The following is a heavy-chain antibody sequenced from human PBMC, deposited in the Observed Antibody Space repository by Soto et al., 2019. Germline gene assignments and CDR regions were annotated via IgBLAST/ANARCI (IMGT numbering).Heavy chain of an antibody. CDR3: ARGYWRGGGCNDYYMDV. CDR1: GFTFSSYW. Sequence: EVQLVESGGGLVQPGGSLRLSCAASGFTFSSYWMHWVRQAPGKGRAWVSRINSDGNSTSHADSVKGRFTISRDNAKNTLYLQMSSLGAEDTGVYYRARGYWRGGGCNDYYMDVWGKGATVTVSS. V-gene: IGHV3-74*01. J-gene: IGHJ6*03. D-gene: IGHD2-15*01. CDR2: INSDGNST.